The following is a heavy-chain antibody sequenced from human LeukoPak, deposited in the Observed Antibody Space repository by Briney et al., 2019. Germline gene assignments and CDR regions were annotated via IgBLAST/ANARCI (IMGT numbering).Heavy chain of an antibody. CDR1: GVSISSSNSY. V-gene: IGHV4-39*02. J-gene: IGHJ4*02. CDR2: LYYSGNT. CDR3: ARDKIVGATHFDY. Sequence: PSETLSLTCTVSGVSISSSNSYWGWIRQPPGQGLEWIGSLYYSGNTYYNASLKSQVSISIDTSKNQFSLRLTSVTAADTAVYYCARDKIVGATHFDYWGQGALVTVSS. D-gene: IGHD1-26*01.